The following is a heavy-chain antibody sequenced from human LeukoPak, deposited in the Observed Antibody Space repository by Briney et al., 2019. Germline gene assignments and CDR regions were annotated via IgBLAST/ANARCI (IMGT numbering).Heavy chain of an antibody. D-gene: IGHD3-22*01. CDR3: ARVYYYDSSGYSHTFDY. J-gene: IGHJ4*02. CDR1: GGSISSYY. CDR2: IYYSGST. Sequence: SSETLSLTCTVSGGSISSYYWSWIRQPPGKGLEWIGDIYYSGSTNYNPSLKSRVTISVDASKNQFSLKLSSVTAADTAVYYCARVYYYDSSGYSHTFDYWGQGTLVTVSS. V-gene: IGHV4-59*01.